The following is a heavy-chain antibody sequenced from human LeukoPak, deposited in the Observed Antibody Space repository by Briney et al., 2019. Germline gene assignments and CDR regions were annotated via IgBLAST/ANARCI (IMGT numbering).Heavy chain of an antibody. Sequence: GGSLRLSCAASGLTVSSNYMTWVRQAPGKGLEWDSIIHTNGNTYYADSVEGRFTISRDNSKNTLYLQMNSLRTEDTAVYYCARSADSGGYFREITLYYFDYWGQGTLVTVSS. CDR1: GLTVSSNY. D-gene: IGHD3-22*01. CDR2: IHTNGNT. V-gene: IGHV3-53*01. J-gene: IGHJ4*02. CDR3: ARSADSGGYFREITLYYFDY.